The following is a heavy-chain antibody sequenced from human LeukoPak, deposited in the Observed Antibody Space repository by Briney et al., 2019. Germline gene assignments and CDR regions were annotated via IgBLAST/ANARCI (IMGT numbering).Heavy chain of an antibody. V-gene: IGHV3-48*03. Sequence: GGSLRLSCAASGFTLSSYEMNWVRQARAKGLEWVSDISSSGSTIYYADSVKGRFTISRYNAKNSLYLQMNSLRAEDTAVYYCASGVTIFGVVRFDYWGQGTLVTVSS. CDR1: GFTLSSYE. CDR3: ASGVTIFGVVRFDY. CDR2: ISSSGSTI. J-gene: IGHJ4*02. D-gene: IGHD3-3*01.